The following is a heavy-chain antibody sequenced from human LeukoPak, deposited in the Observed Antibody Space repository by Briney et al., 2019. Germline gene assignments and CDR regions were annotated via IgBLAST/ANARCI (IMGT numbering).Heavy chain of an antibody. CDR1: GYTLTELS. CDR2: FDPEDGET. D-gene: IGHD1-26*01. Sequence: ASVKVSCKVSGYTLTELSMHWVRQAPGKGLEWMGGFDPEDGETIYAQKFQGRVTMTEDISTDTAYMELSSLRSEDTAVYYCATVGVGATPNYYYYYGMDVWGQGTTVTVSS. J-gene: IGHJ6*02. CDR3: ATVGVGATPNYYYYYGMDV. V-gene: IGHV1-24*01.